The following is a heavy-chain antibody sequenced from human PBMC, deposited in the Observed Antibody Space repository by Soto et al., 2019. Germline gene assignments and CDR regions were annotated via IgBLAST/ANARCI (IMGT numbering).Heavy chain of an antibody. D-gene: IGHD1-1*01. CDR3: ATPTSRERGYCYYGMDV. CDR1: GYTFTSYA. CDR2: INAGNGNT. V-gene: IGHV1-3*01. Sequence: ASVKVSCKASGYTFTSYAMHWVRQAPGQRLEWMGWINAGNGNTKYSQKFQGRVTITRDTSASTAYMELSSLRSEDTAVYYCATPTSRERGYCYYGMDVWGQGTTVTVSS. J-gene: IGHJ6*02.